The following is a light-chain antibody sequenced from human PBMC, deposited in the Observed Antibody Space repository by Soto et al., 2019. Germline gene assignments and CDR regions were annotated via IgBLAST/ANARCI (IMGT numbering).Light chain of an antibody. J-gene: IGLJ3*02. Sequence: QPVLTQPRSVSGAPGQRVTSSCTGNSSNIGRGYDVHWYQQVPGSAPRLLLSGDNTRPSGVPDRFSGSRSGTSASLAITGLQAEDEADYYCQTFDSSLTISWVFGGGTQLTVL. V-gene: IGLV1-40*01. CDR3: QTFDSSLTISWV. CDR2: GDN. CDR1: SSNIGRGYD.